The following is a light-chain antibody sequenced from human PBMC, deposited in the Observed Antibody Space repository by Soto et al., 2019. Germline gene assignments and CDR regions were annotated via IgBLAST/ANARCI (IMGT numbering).Light chain of an antibody. CDR1: QTITSD. Sequence: DIQMTQSPSSLSASVGDRVTITCRASQTITSDLNWYQQRPGKAPKLLIYAASNLQSGVPSRFSGSGSGTDVTFIISSLQPEDSATYYCQQTYSTPGWTFGQGTKVEIK. V-gene: IGKV1-39*01. CDR3: QQTYSTPGWT. CDR2: AAS. J-gene: IGKJ1*01.